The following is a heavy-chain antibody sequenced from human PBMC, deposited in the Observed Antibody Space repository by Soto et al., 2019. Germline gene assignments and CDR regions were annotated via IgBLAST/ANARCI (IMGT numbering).Heavy chain of an antibody. Sequence: GGSLRLSCAASGFTFSNAWMSWVRQAPGKGLEWVGRIKSKTDSGTTDYAAPVKGRFTISRDDSKNTLYLQMNSLKTEDTAVYYCTTGGYWGQGTLVTVSS. CDR2: IKSKTDSGTT. CDR1: GFTFSNAW. CDR3: TTGGY. J-gene: IGHJ4*02. V-gene: IGHV3-15*01.